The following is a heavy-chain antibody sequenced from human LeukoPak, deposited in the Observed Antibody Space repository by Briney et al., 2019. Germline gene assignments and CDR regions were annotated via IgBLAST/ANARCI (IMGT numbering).Heavy chain of an antibody. D-gene: IGHD5-24*01. Sequence: PSETLSLTCTASGGSISSTSYYWGWIRQPPGKGLEWIGSIYYSGSTYYNPSLKSRVTISVDTSKNQFSLKLSSVTAADTAVYYCARLTYEKEMGAFDIWGQGTTVTVSS. V-gene: IGHV4-39*01. CDR3: ARLTYEKEMGAFDI. CDR1: GGSISSTSYY. J-gene: IGHJ3*02. CDR2: IYYSGST.